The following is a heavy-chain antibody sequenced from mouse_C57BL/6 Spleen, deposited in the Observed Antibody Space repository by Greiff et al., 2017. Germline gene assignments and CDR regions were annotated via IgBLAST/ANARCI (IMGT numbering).Heavy chain of an antibody. J-gene: IGHJ2*01. CDR2: IRSKSNNYAT. CDR3: VVGPYYFDY. V-gene: IGHV10-1*01. CDR1: GFSFNTYA. Sequence: EVQLQESGGGLVQPKGSLKLSCAASGFSFNTYAMNWVRQAPGKGLEWVARIRSKSNNYATYYADSVKDRFTISRDDSESMLYPQMNNLKTEDTAMYYCVVGPYYFDYWGQGTTLTVSS.